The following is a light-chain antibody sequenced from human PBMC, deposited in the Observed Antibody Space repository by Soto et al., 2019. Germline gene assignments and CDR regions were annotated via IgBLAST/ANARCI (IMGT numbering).Light chain of an antibody. CDR3: QQTSSFPIT. V-gene: IGKV1D-12*01. Sequence: DVQVTQSPSFVSASVGDRVTITCRASQGIGTWLAWYQQKPGKAPSLLIYGATDSQSGVPSRFSGSGLGTHFSLTIFSLQPEDFATYYCQQTSSFPITFGQGTRLEIK. CDR1: QGIGTW. CDR2: GAT. J-gene: IGKJ5*01.